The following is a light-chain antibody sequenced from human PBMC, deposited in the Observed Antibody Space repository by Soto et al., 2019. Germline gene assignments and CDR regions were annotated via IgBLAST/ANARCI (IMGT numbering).Light chain of an antibody. CDR1: SSEVGGYNY. Sequence: QSALTQPASVSGSPGQSITISCTGTSSEVGGYNYVSWYQQHPGKAPKLMIYDVSNRPSGVSNRFSGSKSGNTASLTISLLQAEDEADYYCSSYTSSSTYVFGTGTKVTVL. CDR2: DVS. CDR3: SSYTSSSTYV. J-gene: IGLJ1*01. V-gene: IGLV2-14*01.